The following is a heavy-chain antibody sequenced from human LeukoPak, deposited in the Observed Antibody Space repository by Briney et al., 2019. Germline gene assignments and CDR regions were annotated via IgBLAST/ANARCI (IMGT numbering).Heavy chain of an antibody. D-gene: IGHD2-15*01. CDR3: AKGGFGGYDY. CDR2: ISYDGSNK. V-gene: IGHV3-30*18. Sequence: GGSLRLSCAASGFTFSSYGMHWVRQAPGKGLEWVAFISYDGSNKYYADSVKGRFTISRDNSKNMLYLQMNSLRAEDTAIYFCAKGGFGGYDYWGQGTLVTVSS. CDR1: GFTFSSYG. J-gene: IGHJ4*02.